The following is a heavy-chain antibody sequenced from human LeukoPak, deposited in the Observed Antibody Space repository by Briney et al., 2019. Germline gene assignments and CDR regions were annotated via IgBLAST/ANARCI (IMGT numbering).Heavy chain of an antibody. V-gene: IGHV4-61*02. D-gene: IGHD2-15*01. CDR1: GGSISSGSYY. Sequence: SQALSLTCTVSGGSISSGSYYWSWIRQPAGKGLEWIGRIYTSGSTNYNPSLKSRVTISVDTSKNQFSLKLSSVTAADTAVYYCARVQYCSGGSCYYFDYWGQGTLVTVSS. J-gene: IGHJ4*02. CDR2: IYTSGST. CDR3: ARVQYCSGGSCYYFDY.